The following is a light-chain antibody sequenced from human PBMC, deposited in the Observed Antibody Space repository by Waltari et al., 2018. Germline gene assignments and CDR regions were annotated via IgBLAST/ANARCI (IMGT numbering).Light chain of an antibody. CDR2: RTH. Sequence: QSVLTQPPSVSGTPGQRISIPCSGGNSNIGRNQVFWYQQLPGAAPKLLIYRTHERPSGVPDRFSGSKSGTSASLAISGLQSGDEGDYYCAAWDDNLSGPWVFGGGTKLTVL. CDR1: NSNIGRNQ. V-gene: IGLV1-47*01. CDR3: AAWDDNLSGPWV. J-gene: IGLJ3*02.